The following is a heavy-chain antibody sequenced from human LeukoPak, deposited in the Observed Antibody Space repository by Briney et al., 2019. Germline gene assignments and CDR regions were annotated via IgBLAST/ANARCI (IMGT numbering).Heavy chain of an antibody. D-gene: IGHD4-23*01. CDR2: IIPIFGTA. CDR1: GGTFSSYA. J-gene: IGHJ4*02. Sequence: SVKVSCKASGGTFSSYAISWVRQAPGQGLEWTGGIIPIFGTANYAQKFQGRVTITADKSTSTAYMELSSLRSEDTAVYYCARNGYGGSADFDYWGQGTLVTVSS. CDR3: ARNGYGGSADFDY. V-gene: IGHV1-69*06.